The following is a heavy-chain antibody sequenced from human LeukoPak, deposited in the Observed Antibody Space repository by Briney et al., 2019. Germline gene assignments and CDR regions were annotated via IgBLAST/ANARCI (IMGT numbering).Heavy chain of an antibody. J-gene: IGHJ4*02. Sequence: ASVKVSCKASGYTFTGYYMYWVRQAPGQGLEWMGWIYPNSGGTNYAQKFQGRVTMTRDTSISTAYMELRRLRSDDTAVYYCARDPGRYFDYWGQGTLVTVSS. CDR1: GYTFTGYY. V-gene: IGHV1-2*02. CDR3: ARDPGRYFDY. CDR2: IYPNSGGT.